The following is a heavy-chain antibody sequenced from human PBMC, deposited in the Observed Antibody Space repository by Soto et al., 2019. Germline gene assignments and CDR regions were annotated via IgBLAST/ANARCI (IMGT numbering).Heavy chain of an antibody. CDR2: IEQHESEK. Sequence: LRLSCTASGFIFSSYWMNWVRQAPGGGLEWVANIEQHESEKYYVDSGKGRFTISRDNAKNSLYLQMNSLRAEDTAVYYCARGPLEYCGQGTLVTVSS. CDR1: GFIFSSYW. J-gene: IGHJ4*02. CDR3: ARGPLEY. V-gene: IGHV3-7*03.